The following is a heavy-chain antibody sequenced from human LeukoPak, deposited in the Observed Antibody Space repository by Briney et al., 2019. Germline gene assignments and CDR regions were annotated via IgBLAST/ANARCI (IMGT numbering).Heavy chain of an antibody. J-gene: IGHJ6*02. V-gene: IGHV3-23*01. D-gene: IGHD5-12*01. CDR1: GFTFSSYA. Sequence: PGGSLRLSCAASGFTFSSYAMSWVRQAPGKGLEWVSVISGSGDSTYYADSVKGRFTISRDNSKNTLYLQMNSLSAEDTAVYYCARDQYSGYDPQIYGMDVWGQGTTVTVSS. CDR3: ARDQYSGYDPQIYGMDV. CDR2: ISGSGDST.